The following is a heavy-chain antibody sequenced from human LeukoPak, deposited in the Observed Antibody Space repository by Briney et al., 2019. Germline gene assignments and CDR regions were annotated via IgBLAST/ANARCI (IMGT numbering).Heavy chain of an antibody. D-gene: IGHD3-10*01. Sequence: SETLSLTCTVSGDSISNYYWSWIRQPAGKGLEWIGRIYTSGSTNYNPSLKSRVTMSVDTSKNQFSLKLSSVTAADTAVYYCASVSLVRGAPDYYFDYWGQGTLVTVSS. V-gene: IGHV4-4*07. J-gene: IGHJ4*02. CDR2: IYTSGST. CDR3: ASVSLVRGAPDYYFDY. CDR1: GDSISNYY.